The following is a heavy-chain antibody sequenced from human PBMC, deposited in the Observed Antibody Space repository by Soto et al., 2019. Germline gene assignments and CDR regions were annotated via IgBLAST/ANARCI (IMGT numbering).Heavy chain of an antibody. V-gene: IGHV4-30-4*01. CDR1: GGSISSGDYY. D-gene: IGHD5-12*01. CDR2: IYYSGST. J-gene: IGHJ4*02. Sequence: SETLSLTCTVSGGSISSGDYYWSWIRQPPGKGLEWIGYIYYSGSTYYNPSLKSRVTISVDTSKNQFSLKLSSVTAADTAVYYCARVWSDIVATIADYWGQGTLVTVS. CDR3: ARVWSDIVATIADY.